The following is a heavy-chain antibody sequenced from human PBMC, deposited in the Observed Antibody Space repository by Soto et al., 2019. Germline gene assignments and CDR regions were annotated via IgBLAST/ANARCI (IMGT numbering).Heavy chain of an antibody. CDR1: GGSISSYY. CDR2: IYYTGST. Sequence: KTSETLSLTCTVSGGSISSYYWSWMRQPPGKGLEWIGYIYYTGSTNYNPSLKSRVTISIDTSKNQFSLKLSSVTAADTAVYYCARYFCTSTTCYFFDYWGQGTLVTV. J-gene: IGHJ4*02. D-gene: IGHD2-2*01. V-gene: IGHV4-59*01. CDR3: ARYFCTSTTCYFFDY.